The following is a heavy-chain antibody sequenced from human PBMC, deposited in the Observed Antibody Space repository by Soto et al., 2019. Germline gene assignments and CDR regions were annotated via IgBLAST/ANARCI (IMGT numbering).Heavy chain of an antibody. Sequence: QVQLAQSGAEVKKPGASVKISCKASGYNFIAYALPWVRQAPGQRTEWMGWINAANDATKYSQNFQGRVTMTADTSANTGYLEMRSLKFDDTAVYYCTIFHSHGMDVWGQGTTVTVSS. CDR2: INAANDAT. CDR1: GYNFIAYA. D-gene: IGHD3-3*01. J-gene: IGHJ6*02. V-gene: IGHV1-3*01. CDR3: TIFHSHGMDV.